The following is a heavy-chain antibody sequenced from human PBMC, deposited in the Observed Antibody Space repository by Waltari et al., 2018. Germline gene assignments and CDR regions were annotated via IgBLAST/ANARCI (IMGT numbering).Heavy chain of an antibody. V-gene: IGHV3-21*01. CDR1: GFTFSSYS. J-gene: IGHJ6*03. Sequence: EVQLVESGGGLVKPGGSLRLSCAASGFTFSSYSMNWVGQAPGKGLEWVSSISSSSSYIYYADSVKGRFTISRDNAKNSLYLQMNSLRAEDTAVYYCARSNRDYYYYYMDVWGKGTTVTVSS. CDR2: ISSSSSYI. D-gene: IGHD3-16*02. CDR3: ARSNRDYYYYYMDV.